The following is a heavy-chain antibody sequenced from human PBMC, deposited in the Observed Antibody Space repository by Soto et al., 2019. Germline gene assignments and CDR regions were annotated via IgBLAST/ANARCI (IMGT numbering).Heavy chain of an antibody. Sequence: ETLSLTCTVSGGSINSYYWSWIRQPPGKGLEWIGYIYYSGSTNYNPSLKSRVTISVDTSKNQFSLKLSSVTAADTAVYYCARRYGGNFDYWGQGTLVTVSS. J-gene: IGHJ4*02. CDR2: IYYSGST. CDR3: ARRYGGNFDY. V-gene: IGHV4-59*01. D-gene: IGHD1-26*01. CDR1: GGSINSYY.